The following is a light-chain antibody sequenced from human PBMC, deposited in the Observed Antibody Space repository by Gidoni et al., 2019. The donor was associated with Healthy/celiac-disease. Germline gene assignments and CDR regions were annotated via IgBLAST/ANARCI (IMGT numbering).Light chain of an antibody. CDR2: DAP. J-gene: IGKJ3*01. Sequence: AIQLTQSPSSLSASVGDRVTITCRASQGISSALAWYQQKPGKAPKLLIDDAPSLESGVPSRFSGSGSGTDFTLTISSLQPEDFATYYCQQFNNYPFTFGPGTKVDIK. CDR1: QGISSA. V-gene: IGKV1D-13*01. CDR3: QQFNNYPFT.